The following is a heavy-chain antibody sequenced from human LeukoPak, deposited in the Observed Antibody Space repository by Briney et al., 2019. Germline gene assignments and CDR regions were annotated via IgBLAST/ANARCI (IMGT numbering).Heavy chain of an antibody. D-gene: IGHD2-15*01. J-gene: IGHJ4*02. CDR2: IWNDGSNK. CDR1: GFTFSSYG. CDR3: AKGVGYCSGGRCPPPFDY. Sequence: PGGSLRLSCAASGFTFSSYGMHWVRQAPGKGLEWVAVIWNDGSNKDYADSVKGRFTISRDNPKNTLYLHMNSLRAEDTAVYYCAKGVGYCSGGRCPPPFDYWGQGTLVTVSS. V-gene: IGHV3-33*06.